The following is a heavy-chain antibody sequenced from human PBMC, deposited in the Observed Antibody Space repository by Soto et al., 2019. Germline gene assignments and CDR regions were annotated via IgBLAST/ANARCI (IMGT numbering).Heavy chain of an antibody. J-gene: IGHJ4*02. CDR3: YYDSSGPLDY. Sequence: VKVSCKASGGTFSTYTITWVRQAPGQGLEWMGRISPVIGIINYAQKFQGRVTITADTSTSTAYMELRSLRSDDTAVYYCYYDSSGPLDYWGQGTLVTVSS. V-gene: IGHV1-69*02. D-gene: IGHD3-22*01. CDR2: ISPVIGII. CDR1: GGTFSTYT.